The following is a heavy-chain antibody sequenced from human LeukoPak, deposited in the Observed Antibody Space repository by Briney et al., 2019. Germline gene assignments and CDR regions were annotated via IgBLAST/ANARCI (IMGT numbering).Heavy chain of an antibody. J-gene: IGHJ4*02. CDR3: ARDNPSYYDFRSGYLNGDTTGFDY. Sequence: GGSLRLFCAASGFTFSSYSMNWVRQAPGKGLEWVSSISSSSSYIYYADSVKGRFTISRDNAKNSLYLQMNSLRAEDTAVYYCARDNPSYYDFRSGYLNGDTTGFDYWGQGTLVTVSS. CDR1: GFTFSSYS. CDR2: ISSSSSYI. V-gene: IGHV3-21*01. D-gene: IGHD3-3*01.